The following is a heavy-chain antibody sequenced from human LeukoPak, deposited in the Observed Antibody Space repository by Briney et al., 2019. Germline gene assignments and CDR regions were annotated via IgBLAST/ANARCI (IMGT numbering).Heavy chain of an antibody. CDR2: IYYSGST. V-gene: IGHV4-39*01. CDR1: GGSISSSSYY. D-gene: IGHD2-2*01. J-gene: IGHJ4*02. CDR3: ARRSRGMRYCFDS. Sequence: SETLSLTCTVSGGSISSSSYYWGWIRQPPGKGLEWIGTIYYSGSTYYNPSLKGRVTMSVDTSENQFSLKLSSVTAADTAVYYCARRSRGMRYCFDSWGQGTLVTVSS.